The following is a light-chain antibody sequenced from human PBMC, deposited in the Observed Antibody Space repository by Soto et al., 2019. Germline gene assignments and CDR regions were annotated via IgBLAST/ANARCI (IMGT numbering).Light chain of an antibody. V-gene: IGLV2-8*01. CDR3: SSFAGINNLL. CDR1: SSDVAAYDY. CDR2: EVS. J-gene: IGLJ2*01. Sequence: QSALTQPPSASGSPGQSVTISCTGTSSDVAAYDYVSWYQQHPGKAPKLMIYEVSQRPSGVPDRFSGSKSGNTASLTISGLQAEDEGDYYCSSFAGINNLLFGGGTKVTVL.